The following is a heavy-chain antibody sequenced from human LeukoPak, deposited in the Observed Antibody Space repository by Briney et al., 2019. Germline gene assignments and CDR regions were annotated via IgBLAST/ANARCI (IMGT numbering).Heavy chain of an antibody. CDR2: ISYDGSNK. Sequence: GRSLRLSCAASGFTFSSYAMHWVRQAPGKGLEWVAVISYDGSNKYYADSVNGRFTISRDNSKNTLYLQMNSLRAEDTAVYYCARDGYCSSTSCYTGLDYWGQGTLVTVSS. CDR3: ARDGYCSSTSCYTGLDY. CDR1: GFTFSSYA. D-gene: IGHD2-2*02. J-gene: IGHJ4*02. V-gene: IGHV3-30*04.